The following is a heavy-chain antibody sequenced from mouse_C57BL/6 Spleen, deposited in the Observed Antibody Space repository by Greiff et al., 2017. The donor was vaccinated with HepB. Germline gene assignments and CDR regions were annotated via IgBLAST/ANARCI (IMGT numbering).Heavy chain of an antibody. CDR2: INPNNGGT. CDR1: GYTFTDYY. V-gene: IGHV1-26*01. D-gene: IGHD1-1*01. CDR3: ARYYGSSYHY. Sequence: EVQLQQSGPELVKPGASVKISCKASGYTFTDYYMNWVKQSHGKSLEWIGDINPNNGGTSYNQKFKGKATLTVDKSSSTAYMELRSLTSEDSAVYYCARYYGSSYHYWGQGTTLTVSS. J-gene: IGHJ2*01.